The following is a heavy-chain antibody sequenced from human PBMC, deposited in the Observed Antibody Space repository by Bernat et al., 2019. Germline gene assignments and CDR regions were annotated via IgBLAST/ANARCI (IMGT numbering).Heavy chain of an antibody. CDR1: GGSISSSSYY. CDR3: ARSNGGSGYPGRIDY. J-gene: IGHJ4*02. V-gene: IGHV4-39*01. CDR2: IYYSGST. D-gene: IGHD3-22*01. Sequence: QLQLQESGPGLVKPSETLSLTCTVSGGSISSSSYYWGWIRQPPGKGLEWIGGIYYSGSTYYNPSLKSRVTISVDTSKNQFSLKLSSVTAADTAVYYCARSNGGSGYPGRIDYWGQGTLVTVSS.